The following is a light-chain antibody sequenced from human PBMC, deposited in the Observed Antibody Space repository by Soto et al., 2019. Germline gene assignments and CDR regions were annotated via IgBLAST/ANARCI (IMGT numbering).Light chain of an antibody. CDR2: DAS. Sequence: EIVLTQSPATLSLSPGERATFSCRARQGFGAYLAGYQQKPGKAPSLLFYDASTRATGIPARFSGSGSGTDFTLTISSLEPEDFAVYYCQQRSNWPPYTFGQGTKLEIK. CDR1: QGFGAY. CDR3: QQRSNWPPYT. V-gene: IGKV3-11*01. J-gene: IGKJ2*01.